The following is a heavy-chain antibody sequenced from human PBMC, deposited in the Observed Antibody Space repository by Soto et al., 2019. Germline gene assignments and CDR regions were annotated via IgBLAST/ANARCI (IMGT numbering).Heavy chain of an antibody. V-gene: IGHV3-23*01. Sequence: EVQLLESGGGLVQPGGSLRLSCAVSGFSFSNSAMTWVRQAPGKGLEWVSGISGSGDITYNTDSVTGRFAISRDTSKNVVYLQMRSLRAEDTDVYYCAKVPQWVLRYHDWFFDYWGQGTLVTVSS. J-gene: IGHJ4*02. CDR3: AKVPQWVLRYHDWFFDY. CDR2: ISGSGDIT. D-gene: IGHD3-9*01. CDR1: GFSFSNSA.